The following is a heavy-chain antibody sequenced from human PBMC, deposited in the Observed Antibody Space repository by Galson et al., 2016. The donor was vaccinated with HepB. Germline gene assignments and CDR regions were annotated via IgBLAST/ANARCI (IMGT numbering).Heavy chain of an antibody. Sequence: SQRLSCAASGFTFSTYAMHWVRQAPGKGLEWVALTSYDGNKKYYADSVKGRFTISRDNSKNTLYLQMNSLRPEDTAMYYCAKEDYDFSNGYSNWFDPWGQGTLVTVSS. V-gene: IGHV3-30*18. CDR2: TSYDGNKK. D-gene: IGHD3-3*01. J-gene: IGHJ5*02. CDR3: AKEDYDFSNGYSNWFDP. CDR1: GFTFSTYA.